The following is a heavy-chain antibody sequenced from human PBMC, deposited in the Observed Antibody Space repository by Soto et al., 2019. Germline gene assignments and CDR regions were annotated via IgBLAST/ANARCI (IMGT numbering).Heavy chain of an antibody. Sequence: ASVKVSCKASGGTFSSYAISWVRQAPGQGLEWMGGIIPIFGTANYAQKFQGRVTITADESTSTAYMDLSSLRSEDTAVYYCAREIFYYDSSGPPIGLFDYWGQGTLVTVS. CDR2: IIPIFGTA. J-gene: IGHJ4*02. CDR3: AREIFYYDSSGPPIGLFDY. CDR1: GGTFSSYA. D-gene: IGHD3-22*01. V-gene: IGHV1-69*13.